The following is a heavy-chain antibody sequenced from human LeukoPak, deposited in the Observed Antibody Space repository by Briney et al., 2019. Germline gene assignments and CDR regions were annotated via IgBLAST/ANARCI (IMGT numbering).Heavy chain of an antibody. V-gene: IGHV4-39*01. J-gene: IGHJ4*02. CDR1: DGSVSGVGYY. CDR3: ARRDQAIDY. D-gene: IGHD5-24*01. CDR2: IYYSGTT. Sequence: PSETLSLTCTVSDGSVSGVGYYWGWIRQPPGKGLEWIGSIYYSGTTYYNPSLASRVTIFVDTSKNQFSLRLSSVTAADTAVYYCARRDQAIDYWGQGTLVTVSS.